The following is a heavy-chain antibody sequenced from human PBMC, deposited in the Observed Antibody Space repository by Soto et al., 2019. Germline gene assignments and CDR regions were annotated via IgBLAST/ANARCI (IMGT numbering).Heavy chain of an antibody. Sequence: SETLSLTCAVSSGSISSSNWWSWVRQPPGKGLEWIGEIYHSGSTNYNPSLKSRVTISVDKSKNQFSLKLSSVTAADTAVYYCAREGRGLEPGAFDIWGQGTMVTVSS. CDR2: IYHSGST. D-gene: IGHD1-1*01. V-gene: IGHV4-4*02. J-gene: IGHJ3*02. CDR1: SGSISSSNW. CDR3: AREGRGLEPGAFDI.